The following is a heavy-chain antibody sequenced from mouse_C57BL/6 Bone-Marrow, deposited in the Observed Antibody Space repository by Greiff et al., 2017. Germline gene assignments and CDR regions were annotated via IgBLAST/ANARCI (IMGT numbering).Heavy chain of an antibody. CDR1: GYTFTSYW. CDR2: IDPSDSYT. CDR3: ARDLGPIYYYGYYYAMDY. D-gene: IGHD1-1*01. J-gene: IGHJ4*01. Sequence: VQLQQPGAELVKPGASVKLSCKASGYTFTSYWMQWVKQRPGQGLEWIGEIDPSDSYTNYNQKFKGKATLTVDPSSSTAYMQLSSLTSEDAAVYYCARDLGPIYYYGYYYAMDYWGQGTSVTVSS. V-gene: IGHV1-50*01.